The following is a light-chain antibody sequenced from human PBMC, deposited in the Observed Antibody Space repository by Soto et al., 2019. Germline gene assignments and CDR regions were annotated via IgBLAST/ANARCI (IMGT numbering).Light chain of an antibody. CDR3: QQYNSYPYT. J-gene: IGKJ2*01. CDR2: DAS. V-gene: IGKV1-5*01. CDR1: QSISSW. Sequence: DIRMTQSPSTLSASVGDRVTITCRASQSISSWLAWYQQKPGKAPKLLIYDASSLESGVPSRFSGSGSGTEFTLTFSSLQTDDFATYYCQQYNSYPYTFGQGTKLEIK.